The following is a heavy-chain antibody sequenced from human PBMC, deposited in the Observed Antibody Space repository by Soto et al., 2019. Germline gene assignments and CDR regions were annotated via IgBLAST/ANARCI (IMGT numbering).Heavy chain of an antibody. CDR2: INNDGST. D-gene: IGHD1-7*01. V-gene: IGHV4-59*01. J-gene: IGHJ5*02. Sequence: SETLSLTCTVAGGSISRYYWSWIRQPPGKGLEWIGYINNDGSTNYDACLKRRGTRSADTSKNQIARKLSTVTAADTAVDSYESDTYFGYYNWNSHWFDPWGQGTLVTVSS. CDR1: GGSISRYY. CDR3: ESDTYFGYYNWNSHWFDP.